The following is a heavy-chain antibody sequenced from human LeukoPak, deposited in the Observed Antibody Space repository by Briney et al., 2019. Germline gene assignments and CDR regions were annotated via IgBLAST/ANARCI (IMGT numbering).Heavy chain of an antibody. CDR3: ARAPSEIGGYYPEYFRH. Sequence: GGSLRLSCAASVFTFSSYRMHWVRQAPGKGLVWVSRIKSDGSTRYADSVKGRFTISRDNAKNTVSLQMNSLRAEDTGVYYCARAPSEIGGYYPEYFRHWGQGTLVTVSP. D-gene: IGHD3-22*01. J-gene: IGHJ1*01. V-gene: IGHV3-74*01. CDR2: IKSDGST. CDR1: VFTFSSYR.